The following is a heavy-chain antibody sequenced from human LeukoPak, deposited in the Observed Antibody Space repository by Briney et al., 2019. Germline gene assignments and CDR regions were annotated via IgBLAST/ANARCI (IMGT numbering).Heavy chain of an antibody. CDR3: AREWSYYDSSGYLPLHWFDP. D-gene: IGHD3-22*01. J-gene: IGHJ5*02. V-gene: IGHV4-59*01. CDR2: IYYSGST. CDR1: GGSFSGYY. Sequence: SETLSLTCAVYGGSFSGYYWSWIRQPPGKGLEWIGYIYYSGSTNYNPSLKSRVTISVDTSKNQFSLKLSSVTAADTAVYYCAREWSYYDSSGYLPLHWFDPWGQGTLVTVSS.